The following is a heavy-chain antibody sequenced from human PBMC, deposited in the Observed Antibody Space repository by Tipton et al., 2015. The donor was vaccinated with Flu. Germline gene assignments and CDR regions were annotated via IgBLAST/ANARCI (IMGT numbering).Heavy chain of an antibody. CDR2: ISAYNGNT. Sequence: QLVQSGAEVKKPGASVKVSCKASGYTFTSYGISWVRQAPGQGLESTGWISAYNGNTNYAQKLQCRVNMTTDTSTSSAYMELRSLSSADPAVYYCASGCSSGWGPGCFNSWAPGPLVAGSS. CDR3: ASGCSSGWGPGCFNS. J-gene: IGHJ4*02. D-gene: IGHD6-19*01. V-gene: IGHV1-18*01. CDR1: GYTFTSYG.